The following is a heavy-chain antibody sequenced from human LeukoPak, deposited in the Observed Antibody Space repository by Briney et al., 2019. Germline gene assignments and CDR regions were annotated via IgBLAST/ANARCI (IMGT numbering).Heavy chain of an antibody. CDR2: IYYSGST. V-gene: IGHV4-39*01. J-gene: IGHJ4*02. Sequence: SETLSLTCTVSGGSISSSSYYWGWIRQPPGKGLEWIGSIYYSGSTCYNPSLKSRVTISVDTSKNQFSLKLSSVTAADTAVYYCARQKEDYDILTGYYGFDYWGRGTLVTVSS. D-gene: IGHD3-9*01. CDR3: ARQKEDYDILTGYYGFDY. CDR1: GGSISSSSYY.